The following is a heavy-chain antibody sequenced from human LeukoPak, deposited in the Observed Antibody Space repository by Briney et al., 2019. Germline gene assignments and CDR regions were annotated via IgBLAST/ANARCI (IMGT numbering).Heavy chain of an antibody. CDR1: GFTFSDYA. V-gene: IGHV3-30-3*01. J-gene: IGHJ3*02. Sequence: GRSLRLSCSASGFTFSDYAMDWVRQAPGKGLECVAVISSDVYDGTTEYYADSVKGRFTISRDNSKNTVYLQMNSLRAEDTAVYYCAKGGDYYDSSGYMDDAFDIWGQGTMVTVSS. CDR3: AKGGDYYDSSGYMDDAFDI. D-gene: IGHD3-22*01. CDR2: ISSDVYDGTTE.